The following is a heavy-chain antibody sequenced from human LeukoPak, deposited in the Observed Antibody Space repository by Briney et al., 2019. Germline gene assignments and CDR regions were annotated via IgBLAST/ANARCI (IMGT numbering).Heavy chain of an antibody. CDR3: ARASLPGGWYSAWLDP. J-gene: IGHJ5*02. V-gene: IGHV1-46*01. CDR2: INPSGGST. Sequence: ASVKVSCKASGYTFTSYYMHWVRQAPGQGLEWMGIINPSGGSTSYAQKFQGRVTMTRDTSTSTVYMELSSLRSEDTAVYYCARASLPGGWYSAWLDPWGQGTLVTVSS. CDR1: GYTFTSYY. D-gene: IGHD6-19*01.